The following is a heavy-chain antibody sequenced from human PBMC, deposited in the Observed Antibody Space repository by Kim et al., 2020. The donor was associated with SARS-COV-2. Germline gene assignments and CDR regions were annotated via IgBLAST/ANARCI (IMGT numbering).Heavy chain of an antibody. D-gene: IGHD2-8*02. CDR3: ARMGVEGGVYGDYAYYYGMDV. CDR1: GFSLSTSGMC. Sequence: SGPTLVNPTQTLTLTCTFSGFSLSTSGMCVSLMRQPPGKALEWLALIDWDDDKYYSTSLKTRLTISKDTSKNQVVLTMTNMDPVDTATYFCARMGVEGGVYGDYAYYYGMDVWGQGTTVTVSS. V-gene: IGHV2-70*01. CDR2: IDWDDDK. J-gene: IGHJ6*02.